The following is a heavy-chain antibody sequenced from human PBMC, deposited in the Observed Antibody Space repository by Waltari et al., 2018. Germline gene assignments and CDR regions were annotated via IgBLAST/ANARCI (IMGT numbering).Heavy chain of an antibody. CDR2: MSGGGSST. J-gene: IGHJ5*02. D-gene: IGHD3-3*01. V-gene: IGHV3-23*01. CDR3: AKEGDFWSGPNNWFDP. CDR1: GFTFRNYA. Sequence: EVQLLESGGGLVQPGGSLRLSCAASGFTFRNYAMSWVRQAPGKGLEWVSAMSGGGSSTYDAESVKGRFTISRDNSENTLYLQMNSLRAEDTAVYHCAKEGDFWSGPNNWFDPWGQGTLVTVSS.